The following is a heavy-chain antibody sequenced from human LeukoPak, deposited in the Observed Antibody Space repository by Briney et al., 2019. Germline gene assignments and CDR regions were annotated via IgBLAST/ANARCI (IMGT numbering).Heavy chain of an antibody. CDR2: INPSGGGT. CDR3: ARKSYYYDLDV. J-gene: IGHJ6*02. V-gene: IGHV1-46*01. CDR1: GYTFTTHY. Sequence: GASVKVSCKASGYTFTTHYMHWVRQAPGQGLEWMGIINPSGGGTSYAQKFQGRVTMTRDTSTSTVYMELSSLRSEDTAVYYCARKSYYYDLDVWGQGTTVTVSS.